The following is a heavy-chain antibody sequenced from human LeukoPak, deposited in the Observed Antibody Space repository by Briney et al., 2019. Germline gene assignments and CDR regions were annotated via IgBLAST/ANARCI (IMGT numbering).Heavy chain of an antibody. CDR3: ARSYSGTNSFDY. CDR1: GFNMGSYW. J-gene: IGHJ4*02. D-gene: IGHD1-26*01. V-gene: IGHV3-7*01. Sequence: GGSLRLSCVASGFNMGSYWMSWVRQTPGKGLEWVANIKQDESEKYYVESVKGRFTISRDNAQNSVYLQMNSLRAEDTAVYYCARSYSGTNSFDYWGQGTLVTVSS. CDR2: IKQDESEK.